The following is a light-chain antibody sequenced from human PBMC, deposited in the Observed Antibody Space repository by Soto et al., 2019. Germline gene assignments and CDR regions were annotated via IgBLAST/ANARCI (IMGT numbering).Light chain of an antibody. Sequence: QSVLTQRASVSGSPGQSIAISCTGTSSDVGSYNSVSWYQQHPGKAPKLIIYEGYKRPSGVSDRFSGSKSGNTASLTISGLQAEDEADYYCCSYVGDPYVFGTGTKVTVL. CDR1: SSDVGSYNS. CDR3: CSYVGDPYV. CDR2: EGY. J-gene: IGLJ1*01. V-gene: IGLV2-23*01.